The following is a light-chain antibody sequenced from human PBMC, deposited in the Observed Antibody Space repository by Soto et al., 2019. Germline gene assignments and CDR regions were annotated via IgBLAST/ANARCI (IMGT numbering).Light chain of an antibody. CDR2: DAS. CDR1: QSVSSY. CDR3: QQRSNWPIT. Sequence: EIVLTQSPATLSLSPGERATLSCRASQSVSSYLAWYQQKPGQAPRLLIYDASNRATGIPARFSGSAAGTDFTLTISRLGPEDFAVYYCQQRSNWPITFGQGTRLEIK. V-gene: IGKV3-11*01. J-gene: IGKJ5*01.